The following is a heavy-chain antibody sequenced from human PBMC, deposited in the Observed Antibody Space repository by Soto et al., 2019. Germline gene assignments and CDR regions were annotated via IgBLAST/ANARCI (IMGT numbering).Heavy chain of an antibody. J-gene: IGHJ3*02. CDR2: IHPGGAS. Sequence: SETLSLTCAVSGYSCNDYWWKLVRQPPGKGLEFIGEIHPGGASNYNPSLKSRVTLSVDKSKSQFSLKLTSVTAADTAVYYCTRGASWSFDIWGQGTMVTVSS. D-gene: IGHD3-10*01. CDR3: TRGASWSFDI. CDR1: GYSCNDYW. V-gene: IGHV4-34*01.